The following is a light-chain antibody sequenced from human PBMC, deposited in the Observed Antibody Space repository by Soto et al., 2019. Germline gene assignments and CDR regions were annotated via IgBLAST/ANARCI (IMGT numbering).Light chain of an antibody. V-gene: IGKV3-20*01. Sequence: EMVLTQSPGALSLSPLEIATLSFRASQSVSSSYLAWYQQKPGQAPRLLIYGASSRATGIPDRFSGSGSGTDFTLTISRLEPQDFAVYYCQQYGSSQITFGQGTRLEIK. CDR1: QSVSSSY. J-gene: IGKJ5*01. CDR3: QQYGSSQIT. CDR2: GAS.